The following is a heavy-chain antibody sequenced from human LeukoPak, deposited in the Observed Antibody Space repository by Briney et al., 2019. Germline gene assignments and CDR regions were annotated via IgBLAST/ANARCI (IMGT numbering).Heavy chain of an antibody. CDR1: GFTFSDYY. Sequence: GGSLRLSCVASGFTFSDYYMGWIRQAPGKGLEWVSDISPGGSSISYADSVKGRFTIFRDNAKSSLYLQMNNLRVEDTAVYYCARRSSLDYWGQGALVTVSS. J-gene: IGHJ4*02. CDR2: ISPGGSSI. D-gene: IGHD6-13*01. CDR3: ARRSSLDY. V-gene: IGHV3-11*01.